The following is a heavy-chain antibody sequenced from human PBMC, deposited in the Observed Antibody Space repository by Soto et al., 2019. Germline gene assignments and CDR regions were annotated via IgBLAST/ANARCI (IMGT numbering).Heavy chain of an antibody. CDR1: GFTFSSYA. CDR2: ISGSGGST. V-gene: IGHV3-23*01. J-gene: IGHJ4*02. CDR3: AKDQPVDSSGYEEFDY. Sequence: GGSLRLSCAASGFTFSSYAMSWVRQAPGKGLEWVSAISGSGGSTYYADSVKGRFTISRDNSKNTLYLQMNSLRAEDTAVYYCAKDQPVDSSGYEEFDYWGQGTLVTVSS. D-gene: IGHD3-22*01.